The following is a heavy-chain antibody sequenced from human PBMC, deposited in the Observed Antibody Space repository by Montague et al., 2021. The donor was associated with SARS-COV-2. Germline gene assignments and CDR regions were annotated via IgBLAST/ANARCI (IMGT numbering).Heavy chain of an antibody. CDR3: ARDNPSSRRLPMTKGDYYYGMDV. CDR1: GGSISNYY. J-gene: IGHJ6*02. CDR2: ISSSGST. Sequence: SETLSLTCTVSGGSISNYYWSWIRQPPGKGLEWIGYISSSGSTNYNPSLTSRVTISVDTSKIQFSLRLRSVTSADTAVYYCARDNPSSRRLPMTKGDYYYGMDVWGQGTTVTVSS. V-gene: IGHV4-59*01. D-gene: IGHD2/OR15-2a*01.